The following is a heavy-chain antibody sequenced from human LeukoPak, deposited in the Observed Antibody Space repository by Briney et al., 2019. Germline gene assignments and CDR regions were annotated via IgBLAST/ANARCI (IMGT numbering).Heavy chain of an antibody. V-gene: IGHV3-30*03. J-gene: IGHJ4*02. CDR2: ISFDGSNK. CDR3: ARRSSNFNFDY. Sequence: PGGSLRLSCAASGFTFSSYEMNWVRQAPGKGPEWVAVISFDGSNKYYADSVKGRFTISRDSSKNTLSLQMNSLRAEDTAVYYCARRSSNFNFDYWGQGTLVTVSS. D-gene: IGHD2-2*01. CDR1: GFTFSSYE.